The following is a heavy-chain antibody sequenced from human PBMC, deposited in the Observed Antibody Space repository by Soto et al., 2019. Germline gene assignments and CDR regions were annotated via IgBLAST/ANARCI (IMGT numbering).Heavy chain of an antibody. D-gene: IGHD1-7*01. CDR3: XGTTXLQWYYMDV. J-gene: IGHJ6*03. Sequence: TLSLTCAISGDSVSSNSAAWNWIRQSPSRGLEWLGRTYYRSRWYNDYAVSVKSRITVNPDTSKNQFSLHLNSVTPEDTAVYXXXGTTXLQWYYMDVWDKGTTVTVSS. CDR2: TYYRSRWYN. V-gene: IGHV6-1*01. CDR1: GDSVSSNSAA.